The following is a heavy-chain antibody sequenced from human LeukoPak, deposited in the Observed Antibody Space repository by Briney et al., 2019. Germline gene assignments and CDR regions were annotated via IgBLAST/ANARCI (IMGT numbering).Heavy chain of an antibody. CDR2: INPNSGGT. CDR3: ARDKGGGDCYVGY. CDR1: GYTFTGYY. J-gene: IGHJ4*02. V-gene: IGHV1-2*02. Sequence: ASVKVSCKASGYTFTGYYMHWVRQASGQGLEWMGWINPNSGGTNYAQKFQGRVTMTRDTSISTAYMELSRLRSDDTAVYYCARDKGGGDCYVGYWGQGTLVTVSS. D-gene: IGHD2-21*02.